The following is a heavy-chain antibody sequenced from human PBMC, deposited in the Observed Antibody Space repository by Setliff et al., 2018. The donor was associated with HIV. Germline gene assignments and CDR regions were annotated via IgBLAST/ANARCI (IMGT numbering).Heavy chain of an antibody. CDR2: IYPSDSDT. CDR1: GYSFTTYW. J-gene: IGHJ4*02. CDR3: ARSPRDSSGWFGGGDY. D-gene: IGHD6-19*01. Sequence: GESLKISCKASGYSFTTYWIAWVRQMPGKGLEWMGIIYPSDSDTRYSPSFQGQVTISADKSISTAYLQWNSLKASDTALYYCARSPRDSSGWFGGGDYWGQGTLVTVSS. V-gene: IGHV5-51*01.